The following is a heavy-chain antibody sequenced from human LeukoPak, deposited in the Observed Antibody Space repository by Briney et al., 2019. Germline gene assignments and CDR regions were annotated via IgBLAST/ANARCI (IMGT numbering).Heavy chain of an antibody. J-gene: IGHJ5*02. CDR2: IYTSGST. CDR1: GGSISSYY. D-gene: IGHD3-3*01. V-gene: IGHV4-4*07. CDR3: AREKNLEWLFYNWFDP. Sequence: PSETLSLTCTVSGGSISSYYWSWIRQPAGKGLEWIGRIYTSGSTNYNPSLKSRVTMSVDTSKNQFSLKLSSVTAADTAVYYCAREKNLEWLFYNWFDPWGQGTLVTVSS.